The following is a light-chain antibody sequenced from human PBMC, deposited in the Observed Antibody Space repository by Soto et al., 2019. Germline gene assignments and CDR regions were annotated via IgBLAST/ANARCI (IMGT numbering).Light chain of an antibody. CDR3: QQSYSTPLT. Sequence: IQMTQSPFSLSASVGDRVIITCRASQGIKHNLGWYQQKPGRAPHLLIYATSKLQTGAPSRFSGSGSGTDFTLTISSLQPEDFATYYCQQSYSTPLTFGGGTKVDIK. CDR2: ATS. J-gene: IGKJ4*01. CDR1: QGIKHN. V-gene: IGKV1-39*01.